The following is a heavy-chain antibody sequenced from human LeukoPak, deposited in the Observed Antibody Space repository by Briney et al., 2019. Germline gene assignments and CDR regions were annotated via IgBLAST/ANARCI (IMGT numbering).Heavy chain of an antibody. V-gene: IGHV3-15*01. J-gene: IGHJ6*02. Sequence: PGGSLTLSCADSGFTFSNAWMNWVRQAPGKGLEWVGRIKSKIDGGTTDYAAPVKGRFTIFRDDSKNRLYLQMNSLKIEDTAVYYCTTSGYSGSRYWYYGMDVWGQGTTVTVSS. CDR1: GFTFSNAW. CDR2: IKSKIDGGTT. D-gene: IGHD5-12*01. CDR3: TTSGYSGSRYWYYGMDV.